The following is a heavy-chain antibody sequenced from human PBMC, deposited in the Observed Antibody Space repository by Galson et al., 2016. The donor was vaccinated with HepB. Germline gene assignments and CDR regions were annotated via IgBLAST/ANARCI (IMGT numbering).Heavy chain of an antibody. J-gene: IGHJ3*02. CDR2: ISGSGGNT. CDR3: AGHERYSSSWYGALDI. V-gene: IGHV3-23*01. Sequence: SLRLSCAASGFSLGNFAMCWLRQAPGKGLEWVSAISGSGGNTDYADSVKGRFIISRDTSKNTLYVQMSSLRADDTAVYYCAGHERYSSSWYGALDIWGQGTMVTVSS. D-gene: IGHD6-13*01. CDR1: GFSLGNFA.